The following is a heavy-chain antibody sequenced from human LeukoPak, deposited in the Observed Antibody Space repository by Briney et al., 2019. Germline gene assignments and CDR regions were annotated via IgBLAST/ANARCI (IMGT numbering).Heavy chain of an antibody. D-gene: IGHD1-14*01. CDR2: ISSSGSSI. Sequence: GGSLRLSCAASGFTFSSYEMNWVRQAPGKGLEWVSYISSSGSSIYYADSVKGRFTISRDNSKNTLYLQMNSLRAEGTAVYYCARDSPGALDYWGQGTLVTVSS. J-gene: IGHJ4*02. CDR3: ARDSPGALDY. V-gene: IGHV3-48*03. CDR1: GFTFSSYE.